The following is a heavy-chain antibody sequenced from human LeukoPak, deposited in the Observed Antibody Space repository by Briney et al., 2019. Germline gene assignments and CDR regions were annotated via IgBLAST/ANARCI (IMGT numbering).Heavy chain of an antibody. CDR2: IGGSGVST. V-gene: IGHV3-23*01. CDR1: GFTFTSFA. D-gene: IGHD3-10*01. J-gene: IGHJ4*02. Sequence: GGSLRLSCAASGFTFTSFAMSWVRQAPGKGLEWVSGIGGSGVSTYYADSVKGRFTISRDNSKNILYLQMNSLRAEDTGIYYCAKDVAGVRGVRGGFDYWGQGTLVTVSS. CDR3: AKDVAGVRGVRGGFDY.